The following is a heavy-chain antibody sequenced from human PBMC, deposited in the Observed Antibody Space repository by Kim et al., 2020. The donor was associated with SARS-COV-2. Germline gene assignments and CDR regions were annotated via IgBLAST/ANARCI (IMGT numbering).Heavy chain of an antibody. V-gene: IGHV3-74*01. CDR3: AREWDHCGGDCYYHY. D-gene: IGHD2-21*01. CDR1: GFTFSSYW. J-gene: IGHJ4*02. Sequence: GGSLRLSCAASGFTFSSYWMHWVRQAPGKGLVWVSRINSDGSSTSYADSVKGRFTISRDNAKNTLYLQMNSLRAEDTAVYYCAREWDHCGGDCYYHYWGQGTLVTVSS. CDR2: INSDGSST.